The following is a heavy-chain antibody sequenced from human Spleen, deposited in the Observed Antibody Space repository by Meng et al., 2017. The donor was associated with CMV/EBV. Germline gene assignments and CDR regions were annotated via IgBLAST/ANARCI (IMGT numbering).Heavy chain of an antibody. V-gene: IGHV3-69-1*02. CDR2: ISSLNTI. D-gene: IGHD1-1*01. CDR3: ARDSALGLNYPRPYYYYGMDV. Sequence: GESLKISCAASGFTFSDYSLNWVRQAPGKGLEWVSYISSLNTIYYADSVKGRFTISRDPAKNSLYLQMNSLRAEDTAVYYCARDSALGLNYPRPYYYYGMDVWGQGTTVTVSS. CDR1: GFTFSDYS. J-gene: IGHJ6*02.